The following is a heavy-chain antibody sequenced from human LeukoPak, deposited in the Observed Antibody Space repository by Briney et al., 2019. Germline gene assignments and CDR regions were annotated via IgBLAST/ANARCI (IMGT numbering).Heavy chain of an antibody. CDR3: AGSPLLMTIVTTGIDY. CDR2: IIPIFGTA. CDR1: GGTFSSYA. D-gene: IGHD4-11*01. V-gene: IGHV1-69*13. J-gene: IGHJ4*02. Sequence: SVRVSCKASGGTFSSYAISWVRQAPGQGLEWMGGIIPIFGTANYAQKFQGRVTITADESTSTAYMELSSLRSEDTAVYYCAGSPLLMTIVTTGIDYWGQGTLVTVSS.